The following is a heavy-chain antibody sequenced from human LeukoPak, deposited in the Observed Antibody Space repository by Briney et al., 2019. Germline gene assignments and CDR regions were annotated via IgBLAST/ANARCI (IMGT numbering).Heavy chain of an antibody. CDR3: VRGILTGYYTDAFDI. CDR1: GFTVSSNY. J-gene: IGHJ3*02. D-gene: IGHD3-9*01. CDR2: IYSGGST. Sequence: GGSLRLSCAASGFTVSSNYMSWVRQAPGEGLEWVSVIYSGGSTYYADSVKGRFTISRDNSKNTLYLQMNSLRAEDTAVYYCVRGILTGYYTDAFDIWGQGTMVTVSS. V-gene: IGHV3-66*02.